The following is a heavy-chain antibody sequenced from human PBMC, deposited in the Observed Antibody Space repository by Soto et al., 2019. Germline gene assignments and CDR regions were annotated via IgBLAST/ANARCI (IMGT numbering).Heavy chain of an antibody. J-gene: IGHJ5*02. Sequence: GGSLRLSCAASGFTVSSYAMSCVRQAPGKGLEWVSAISGSGGSTYYADSVKGRFTISRDNSKNTLYLQMNSLRAEDTAVYYCAKDPFLTGYYKERQNWFDPWGQGTLVTVS. CDR2: ISGSGGST. V-gene: IGHV3-23*01. CDR3: AKDPFLTGYYKERQNWFDP. D-gene: IGHD3-9*01. CDR1: GFTVSSYA.